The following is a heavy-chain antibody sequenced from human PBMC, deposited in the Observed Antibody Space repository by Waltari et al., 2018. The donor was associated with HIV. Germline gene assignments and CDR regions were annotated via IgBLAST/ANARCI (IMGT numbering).Heavy chain of an antibody. CDR3: ARGGVRLSSSSSVSRRRGYYYYGMDV. V-gene: IGHV4-34*01. D-gene: IGHD6-6*01. CDR1: GGSFSGYY. J-gene: IGHJ6*02. Sequence: QVQLQQWGAGLLKPSETLSLTCAVYGGSFSGYYWSWIRQPPGKGLEWIGEINHSGSTNYNPSLKSRVTISVDTSKNQFSLKLSSVTAADTAVYYCARGGVRLSSSSSVSRRRGYYYYGMDVWGQGTTVTVSS. CDR2: INHSGST.